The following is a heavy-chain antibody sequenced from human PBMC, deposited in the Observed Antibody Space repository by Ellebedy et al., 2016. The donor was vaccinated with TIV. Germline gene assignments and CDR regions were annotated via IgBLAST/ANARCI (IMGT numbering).Heavy chain of an antibody. D-gene: IGHD3-10*01. Sequence: ASVKVSXKASGYTFTGYYMHWVRQAPGQGLEWMGWINPNSGGTNYAQKFQGRVTMTRDTSISTAYMELSRLRSDDTAVYYCARVWGKMVRGVIIFYWGQGTLVTVSS. J-gene: IGHJ4*02. CDR1: GYTFTGYY. CDR2: INPNSGGT. CDR3: ARVWGKMVRGVIIFY. V-gene: IGHV1-2*02.